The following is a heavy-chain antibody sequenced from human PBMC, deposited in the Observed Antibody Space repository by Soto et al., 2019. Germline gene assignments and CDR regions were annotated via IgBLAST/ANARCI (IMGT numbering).Heavy chain of an antibody. Sequence: PSETLSLTCSVSGGSISSANYNWGWFRQPPGMGLEWIASIHHTGNTYYSPSLKGRVIISVDTSRNQFSLRLDSVTAADTAVYFCSRVPNGSPGDHWGQGTLVTVSS. CDR2: IHHTGNT. V-gene: IGHV4-39*01. D-gene: IGHD1-1*01. CDR3: SRVPNGSPGDH. J-gene: IGHJ4*02. CDR1: GGSISSANYN.